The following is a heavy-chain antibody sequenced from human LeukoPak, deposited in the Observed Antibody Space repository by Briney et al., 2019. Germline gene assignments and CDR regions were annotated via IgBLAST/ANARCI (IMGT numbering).Heavy chain of an antibody. Sequence: GASVKVSCKASGYTFTSYDINWVRQATGQGLEWMGWMNPNSGNTGYAQKFQGRVTMTRNTSISTAYMELSSLRSEDTAVYYCARGAGATYYYYYMDVWGKGITVTVSS. CDR1: GYTFTSYD. J-gene: IGHJ6*03. V-gene: IGHV1-8*01. CDR2: MNPNSGNT. CDR3: ARGAGATYYYYYMDV.